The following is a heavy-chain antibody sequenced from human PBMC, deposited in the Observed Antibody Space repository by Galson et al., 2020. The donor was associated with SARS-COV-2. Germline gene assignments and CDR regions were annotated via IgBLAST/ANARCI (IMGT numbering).Heavy chain of an antibody. Sequence: GGSLRLSCAASGFTFSSYAMRWVRQAPGKGLEWVSAISGSGGNICYADSVKGRFTISRDNSKNTLYLQMNSLRAEDTAVYYCAKTSKGSMVRRPYYFDYWGQGTLVTISS. CDR1: GFTFSSYA. V-gene: IGHV3-23*01. D-gene: IGHD3-10*01. CDR3: AKTSKGSMVRRPYYFDY. J-gene: IGHJ4*02. CDR2: ISGSGGNI.